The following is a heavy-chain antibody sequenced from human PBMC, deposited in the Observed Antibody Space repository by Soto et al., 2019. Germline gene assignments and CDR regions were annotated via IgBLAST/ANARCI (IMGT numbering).Heavy chain of an antibody. D-gene: IGHD3-10*01. CDR2: VYWDDDE. CDR1: GFSLSSREMA. Sequence: SGPTLVNPTQTLTLTCSFSGFSLSSREMAVGWIRQPPGKALEWLALVYWDDDERYSPSLNKSLTITKDTSKNQVVLMMTNMDPVDTGTYYCARFNTSVRSPIEAFHVWGQGTTVTVSS. CDR3: ARFNTSVRSPIEAFHV. V-gene: IGHV2-5*02. J-gene: IGHJ6*02.